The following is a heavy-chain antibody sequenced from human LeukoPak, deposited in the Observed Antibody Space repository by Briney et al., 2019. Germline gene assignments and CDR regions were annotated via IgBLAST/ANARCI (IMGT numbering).Heavy chain of an antibody. Sequence: GGSLRLSCAASGFIYSSYGMNWVRQAPGKGLEWVSYISGSGSYIDYADSVKGRFTITRDNAKNSLYLQMNSLRAEDTAVYYCARGHSSGYYPKYWGQGTLVTVSS. CDR3: ARGHSSGYYPKY. D-gene: IGHD3-22*01. CDR1: GFIYSSYG. V-gene: IGHV3-21*05. J-gene: IGHJ4*02. CDR2: ISGSGSYI.